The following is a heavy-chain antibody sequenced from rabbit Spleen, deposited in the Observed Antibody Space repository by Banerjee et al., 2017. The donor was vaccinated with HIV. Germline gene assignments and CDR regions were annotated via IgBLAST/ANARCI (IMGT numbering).Heavy chain of an antibody. CDR3: ARDLVAVIGWNFYL. CDR2: INTVTGKT. D-gene: IGHD1-1*01. J-gene: IGHJ4*01. V-gene: IGHV1S45*01. Sequence: EQLEESGGGLVKPEGSLTLTCKASGVSFSDKEVMCWVRQAPGKGLEWIACINTVTGKTVYATWAKGRFMMSRTSSTTVTLQMTSLTAADTATYFCARDLVAVIGWNFYLWGPGTLVTVS. CDR1: GVSFSDKEV.